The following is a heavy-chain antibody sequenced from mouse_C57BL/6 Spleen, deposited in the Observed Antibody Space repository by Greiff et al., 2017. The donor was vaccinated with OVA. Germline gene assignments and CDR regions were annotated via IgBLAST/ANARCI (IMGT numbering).Heavy chain of an antibody. Sequence: QVQLQQPGAELVKPGASVKLSCKASGYTFTSYWMQWVKQRPGQGLEWIGEIDPSDSYTNYNQKFKGKATLTVDTSSSTAYMQLSSLTSEDSAVYYCARGQLRLYYAMDYWGQGTSVTVSS. V-gene: IGHV1-50*01. CDR3: ARGQLRLYYAMDY. CDR2: IDPSDSYT. J-gene: IGHJ4*01. CDR1: GYTFTSYW. D-gene: IGHD3-2*02.